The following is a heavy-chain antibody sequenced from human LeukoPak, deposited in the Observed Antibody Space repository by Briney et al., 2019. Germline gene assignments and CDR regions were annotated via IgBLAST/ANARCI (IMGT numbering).Heavy chain of an antibody. D-gene: IGHD4-17*01. CDR3: ARGVTVTTVYFDY. CDR1: GFTVSSNY. Sequence: GGSLRLSCAASGFTVSSNYMSWVRQAPGKGLEWVSVIYSGGSTYYADSVKGRFTISRDNSKNTLYLQMNSLRAEDTAVYYCARGVTVTTVYFDYWGQGTLVTVSS. J-gene: IGHJ4*02. V-gene: IGHV3-53*01. CDR2: IYSGGST.